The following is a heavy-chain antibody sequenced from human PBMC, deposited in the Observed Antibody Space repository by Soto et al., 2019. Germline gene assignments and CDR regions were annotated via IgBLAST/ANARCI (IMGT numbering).Heavy chain of an antibody. CDR2: ISSSSSTI. D-gene: IGHD6-13*01. CDR1: GFTFSSYS. J-gene: IGHJ6*03. V-gene: IGHV3-48*01. Sequence: GSLRLSCAASGFTFSSYSMNWVRQAPGKGLEWVSYISSSSSTIYYADSVKGRFTISRDNAKNSLYLQMNSLRAEDTAVYYCAIEDGSSSWYANYYMDVWGKGTTVNVSS. CDR3: AIEDGSSSWYANYYMDV.